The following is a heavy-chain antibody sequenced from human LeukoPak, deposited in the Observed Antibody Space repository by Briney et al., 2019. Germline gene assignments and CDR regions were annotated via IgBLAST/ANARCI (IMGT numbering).Heavy chain of an antibody. J-gene: IGHJ4*02. CDR1: GFTFSSYD. D-gene: IGHD4-17*01. CDR2: ISTISSTK. V-gene: IGHV3-48*02. Sequence: GGSLRLSCAASGFTFSSYDMNWVRQAPGKGLEWVSYISTISSTKYYADSVKGRFTISRDNAKNSLYLQMNSLRDEDTAVYYCARGKIGYYYGDYDGYWGQGTLVTVSS. CDR3: ARGKIGYYYGDYDGY.